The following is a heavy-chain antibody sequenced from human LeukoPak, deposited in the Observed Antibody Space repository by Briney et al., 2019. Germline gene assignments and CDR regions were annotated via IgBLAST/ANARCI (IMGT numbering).Heavy chain of an antibody. CDR2: IYSGGYT. J-gene: IGHJ4*02. V-gene: IGHV3-66*01. CDR3: ARRLEYSGSKGVFDY. CDR1: GFTVTSNY. Sequence: GGSLRLSCAASGFTVTSNYMTWVRQALGQGLAWVSIIYSGGYTDYADSVKGRFTISRDNSKNTLYLQMHSLRAEDTAVYYCARRLEYSGSKGVFDYWGQGTLVTVSS. D-gene: IGHD1-26*01.